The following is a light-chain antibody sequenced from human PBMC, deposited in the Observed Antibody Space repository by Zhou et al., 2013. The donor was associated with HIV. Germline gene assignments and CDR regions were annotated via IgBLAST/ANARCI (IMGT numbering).Light chain of an antibody. CDR3: LQHNSYPRT. CDR1: QSISNW. CDR2: KAT. V-gene: IGKV1-5*03. Sequence: DIQMTQSPSTLSASVGDRVTITCRASQSISNWLAWYQQKPGKAPKVLIYKATSLESGVPSRFSGSGSGTEFTLTISSLQPEDFATYYCLQHNSYPRTFGQGTKLEIK. J-gene: IGKJ2*01.